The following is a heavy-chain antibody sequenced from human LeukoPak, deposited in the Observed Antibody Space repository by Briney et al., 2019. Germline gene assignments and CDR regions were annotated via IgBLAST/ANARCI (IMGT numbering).Heavy chain of an antibody. J-gene: IGHJ6*02. CDR2: IIPIFGTA. CDR3: ARSEGASSSRFYYYYYGMDV. CDR1: GGTFSSYA. V-gene: IGHV1-69*13. Sequence: SVKVSCKASGGTFSSYAISWVRQAPGQGLEWMGGIIPIFGTANYAQKFQGRVTITADESTSTAYMELSSLRSEDTAVYYCARSEGASSSRFYYYYYGMDVWGQGTTVTVSS. D-gene: IGHD6-6*01.